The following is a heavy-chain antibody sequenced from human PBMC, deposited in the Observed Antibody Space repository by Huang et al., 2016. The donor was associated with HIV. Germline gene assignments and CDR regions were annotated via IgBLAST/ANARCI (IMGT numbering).Heavy chain of an antibody. CDR1: GATFRKYA. CDR2: KITSYGTP. D-gene: IGHD2-15*01. V-gene: IGHV1-69*13. J-gene: IGHJ4*02. Sequence: QVQLVQSGAEVKKPGSSVRVSCRASGATFRKYAISWVRPAPGPGLQWRRGKITSYGTPKDAQKFQGRSTIAAKESTSTVYVELSSLTFQDTAVYYCARGMWDSNWDGTDWLLRHFDSWGQGTLVTVSS. CDR3: ARGMWDSNWDGTDWLLRHFDS.